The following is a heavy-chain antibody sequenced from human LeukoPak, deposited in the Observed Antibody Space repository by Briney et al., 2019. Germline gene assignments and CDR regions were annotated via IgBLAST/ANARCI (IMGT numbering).Heavy chain of an antibody. V-gene: IGHV4-61*01. CDR1: GGSVSSGNYY. J-gene: IGHJ6*04. Sequence: SETLSLTCTVSGGSVSSGNYYWSWIRQPPGKGLEWIGYIYYSGSTNYNPSLKSRVTISVDTSKNQFSLELSSVTAADTAVYYCARYARGVVVPAASIYYGMDVWGKGTTVTVSS. CDR3: ARYARGVVVPAASIYYGMDV. CDR2: IYYSGST. D-gene: IGHD2-2*01.